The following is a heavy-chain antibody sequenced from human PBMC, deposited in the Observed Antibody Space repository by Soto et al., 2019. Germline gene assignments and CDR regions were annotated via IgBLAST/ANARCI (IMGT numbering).Heavy chain of an antibody. CDR2: ISGYNGNT. J-gene: IGHJ4*02. V-gene: IGHV1-18*04. Sequence: QVQLVQSGAEVKKPGAAVKVSCKTSGYTFTSYAITWVRQAPGRGLEWMGKISGYNGNTDYSEKFQGRVTMTTDTSTSTAYMERMGLRSDDTAVYFCAREPLFGYLENWGQGTLVTVSS. D-gene: IGHD3-3*02. CDR3: AREPLFGYLEN. CDR1: GYTFTSYA.